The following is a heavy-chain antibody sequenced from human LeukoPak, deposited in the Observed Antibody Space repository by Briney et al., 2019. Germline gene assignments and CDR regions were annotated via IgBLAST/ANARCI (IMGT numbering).Heavy chain of an antibody. V-gene: IGHV3-43D*04. CDR1: GFTFDDYA. J-gene: IGHJ4*02. CDR3: AKESYYDSSEGYYFDY. CDR2: ISWDGGST. D-gene: IGHD3-22*01. Sequence: PGGSLRLSCAASGFTFDDYAIHWVRQAPGKGLEWVSLISWDGGSTYYADSVKGRFTISRDNSKNSLYLQMNSLRAEDTALYYCAKESYYDSSEGYYFDYWGQGTLVTVSS.